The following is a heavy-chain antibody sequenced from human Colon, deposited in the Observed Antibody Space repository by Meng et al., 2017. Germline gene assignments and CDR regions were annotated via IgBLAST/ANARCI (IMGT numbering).Heavy chain of an antibody. V-gene: IGHV3-7*01. Sequence: AGSLSPSCVVSGFTSSDDWMSWVRQPPGKGLEWVDCINQEGDKIYYVDSVKGRFTVSRDNAKNSLYLEMNTLRAEDTALYYGARDYVRARDYWGQGTLVTVSS. D-gene: IGHD2-8*01. CDR2: INQEGDKI. CDR3: ARDYVRARDY. J-gene: IGHJ4*02. CDR1: GFTSSDDW.